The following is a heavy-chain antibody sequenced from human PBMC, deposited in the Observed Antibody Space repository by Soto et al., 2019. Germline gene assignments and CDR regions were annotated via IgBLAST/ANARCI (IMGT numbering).Heavy chain of an antibody. CDR2: IIPIFGTA. Sequence: SVKVSCNASGGTFSSYAISWVRQAPGQGLEWMGGIIPIFGTANYAQKFQGRVTITADESTSTAYMELSSLRSEDTAVYYCARDEDYYGSGRGDAFDIWGQGTMVTVSS. V-gene: IGHV1-69*13. D-gene: IGHD3-10*01. J-gene: IGHJ3*02. CDR1: GGTFSSYA. CDR3: ARDEDYYGSGRGDAFDI.